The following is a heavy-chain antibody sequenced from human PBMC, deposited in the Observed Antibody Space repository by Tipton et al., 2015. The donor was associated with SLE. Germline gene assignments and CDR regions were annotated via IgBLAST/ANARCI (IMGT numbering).Heavy chain of an antibody. Sequence: TLSLTCTVSGGSMSTYYWNWIRQFPGKGLEWIGYFYYSGSTNYNPSLKSRVTISLDKSKNQFSLKLSSVTAADTAVYYCARGGTVFVVVLNWFDPWGQGSLVTVSS. J-gene: IGHJ5*02. CDR1: GGSMSTYY. CDR3: ARGGTVFVVVLNWFDP. V-gene: IGHV4-59*01. CDR2: FYYSGST. D-gene: IGHD3-3*01.